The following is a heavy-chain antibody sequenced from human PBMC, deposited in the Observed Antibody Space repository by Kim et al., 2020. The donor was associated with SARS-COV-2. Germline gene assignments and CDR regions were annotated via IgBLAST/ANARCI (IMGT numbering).Heavy chain of an antibody. V-gene: IGHV4-34*10. J-gene: IGHJ4*02. CDR3: ARRPAGVDS. Sequence: SETLSLTCAVYSGTFSGHYWSWIRQPPGMGLEWIGEIDHNGNTNYNPSLGSRITLSVDTSKNQISLKLSSVTAEDTAVYYCARRPAGVDSWGQGTPVTVS. CDR2: IDHNGNT. CDR1: SGTFSGHY.